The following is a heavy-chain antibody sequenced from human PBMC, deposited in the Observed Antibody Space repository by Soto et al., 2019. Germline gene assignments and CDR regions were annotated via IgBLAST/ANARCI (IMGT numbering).Heavy chain of an antibody. CDR1: NGSLNGYY. V-gene: IGHV4-34*01. D-gene: IGHD5-18*01. CDR3: ARGVGYTYGCYVY. J-gene: IGHJ4*02. CDR2: INHSGST. Sequence: SETLSLTCAVHNGSLNGYYWSWIRQPPGKGLEWIGEINHSGSTHFNPSLKSRVTMSIDTSKNQVSLALNSVTAADTAVYFCARGVGYTYGCYVYWGQGTRVTVSS.